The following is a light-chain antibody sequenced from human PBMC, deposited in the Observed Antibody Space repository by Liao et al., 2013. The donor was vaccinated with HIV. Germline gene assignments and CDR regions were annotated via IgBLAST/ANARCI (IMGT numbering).Light chain of an antibody. V-gene: IGLV3-25*01. J-gene: IGLJ1*01. CDR1: KLGDKY. CDR2: KDR. CDR3: HSTDSSDRGV. Sequence: SYELIQPPSVSVSPGQTTSITCSGDKLGDKYAYWYQQKPGQAPVLVMYKDRERPSGIPERFSGSRSGTTVTLTISGVQAEDEADYYCHSTDSSDRGVFGAGTKVTVL.